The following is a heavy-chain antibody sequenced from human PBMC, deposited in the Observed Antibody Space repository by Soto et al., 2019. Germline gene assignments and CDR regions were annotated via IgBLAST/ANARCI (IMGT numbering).Heavy chain of an antibody. J-gene: IGHJ6*02. CDR3: ARDRGPRGGDGMDV. V-gene: IGHV1-69*01. CDR1: GGTFSSYA. D-gene: IGHD2-21*01. Sequence: QVQLVQSGAEVKKPGSSVKVSCKASGGTFSSYAISWVRQARGQGLEWMGGIIPIFGTANYAQKFQGRVTITADECTSTAYMELSSLRSEDTAVYYCARDRGPRGGDGMDVWGQGTTVTVSS. CDR2: IIPIFGTA.